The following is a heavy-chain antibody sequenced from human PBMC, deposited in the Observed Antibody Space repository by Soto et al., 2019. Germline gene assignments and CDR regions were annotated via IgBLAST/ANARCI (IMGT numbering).Heavy chain of an antibody. CDR3: AHRDPYSSAF. CDR1: GLTFSSYS. Sequence: PGGSLGISCAASGLTFSSYSMNWVRQAPGKGLEWVSSISSSSSYIYYADSVKGRFAISRDNSKNTLYLQMSSLRAEYSAVYYFAHRDPYSSAFSGQAALVTVSS. CDR2: ISSSSSYI. J-gene: IGHJ4*02. V-gene: IGHV3-21*04.